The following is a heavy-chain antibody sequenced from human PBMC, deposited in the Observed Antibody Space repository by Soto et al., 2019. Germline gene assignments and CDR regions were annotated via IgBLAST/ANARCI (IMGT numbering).Heavy chain of an antibody. D-gene: IGHD6-19*01. Sequence: PGGSLRLSCAASGFTFSSYAMHWVRQALGKGLEWVAVISYDGSNKYYANSVKGRFTISRDNSKNTLYLQMNSLRAEDTAVYYWARDFATLAVAGIWGQGTIATVSS. CDR2: ISYDGSNK. J-gene: IGHJ3*02. CDR1: GFTFSSYA. V-gene: IGHV3-30-3*01. CDR3: ARDFATLAVAGI.